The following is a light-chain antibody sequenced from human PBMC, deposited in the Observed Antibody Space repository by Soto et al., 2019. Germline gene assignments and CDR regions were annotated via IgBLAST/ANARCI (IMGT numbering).Light chain of an antibody. CDR2: SNN. J-gene: IGLJ1*01. Sequence: QSVLTQSPSTSATPGQGVSISCSGGGSNIGSNTVNWYQQLPGTAPKLLIYSNNQRPSGVPDRFSGSKSGTSASLAISGLQSEDEADYYCAAWDDSLNGHVFGTGTKLTVL. CDR1: GSNIGSNT. CDR3: AAWDDSLNGHV. V-gene: IGLV1-44*01.